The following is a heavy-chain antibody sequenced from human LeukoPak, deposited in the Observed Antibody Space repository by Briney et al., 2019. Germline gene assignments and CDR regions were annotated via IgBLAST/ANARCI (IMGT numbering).Heavy chain of an antibody. J-gene: IGHJ6*03. V-gene: IGHV1-69*05. CDR1: GGTFSSYA. CDR3: AGKSEYSSSSSYYYYMDV. D-gene: IGHD6-6*01. CDR2: IIPIFGTA. Sequence: VASVKVSCKASGGTFSSYAISWVRQAPGQGLEWMGGIIPIFGTANYAQKFQGRVTITTDESTGTAYMELSSLRSEDTAVYYCAGKSEYSSSSSYYYYMDVWGKGTTVTVSS.